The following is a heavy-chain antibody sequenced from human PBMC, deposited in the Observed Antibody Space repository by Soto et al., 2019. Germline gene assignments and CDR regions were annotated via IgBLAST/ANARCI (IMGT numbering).Heavy chain of an antibody. CDR3: AKDTRRYYDSSGYYPYYFDY. Sequence: GGSLRLSCAASGFTFSSYAMSWVRQAPGKGLEWVSAISGSGGSTYYADSVKGRFTISRDNSKNTLYLQMNSLRAEDTAVYYCAKDTRRYYDSSGYYPYYFDYWGQGTLVTVSS. J-gene: IGHJ4*02. D-gene: IGHD3-22*01. CDR1: GFTFSSYA. CDR2: ISGSGGST. V-gene: IGHV3-23*01.